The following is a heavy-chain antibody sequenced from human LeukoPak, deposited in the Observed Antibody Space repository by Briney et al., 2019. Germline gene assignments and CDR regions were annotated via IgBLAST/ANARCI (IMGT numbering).Heavy chain of an antibody. CDR2: IYYSGST. J-gene: IGHJ3*02. D-gene: IGHD1-26*01. V-gene: IGHV4-31*11. CDR1: GGSFSGYY. Sequence: SETLSLTCAVYGGSFSGYYWSWIRQHPGKGLEWIGYIYYSGSTYYNPSLKSRVTISVDTSKNQFSLKLSSVTAADTAVYYCARMVGALDAFDIWGQGTMVTVSS. CDR3: ARMVGALDAFDI.